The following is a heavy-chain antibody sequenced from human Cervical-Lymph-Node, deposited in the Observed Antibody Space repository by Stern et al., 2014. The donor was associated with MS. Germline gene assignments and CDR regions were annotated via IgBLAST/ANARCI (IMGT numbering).Heavy chain of an antibody. Sequence: QVQLGQSGGGLVKPGGSLRLSCVASGFTFSNYYMTWIRQAPGKGLEWLSSISSSGNAIYYAGSVKGRFTISRDNANNSVFLQMNSLRAEDTAVYYCARIGAVGIDFGETRWGQGTLVTVSS. J-gene: IGHJ4*02. CDR1: GFTFSNYY. CDR2: ISSSGNAI. CDR3: ARIGAVGIDFGETR. D-gene: IGHD6-13*01. V-gene: IGHV3-11*01.